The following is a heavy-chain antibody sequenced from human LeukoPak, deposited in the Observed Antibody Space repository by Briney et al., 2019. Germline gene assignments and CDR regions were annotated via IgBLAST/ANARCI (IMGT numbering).Heavy chain of an antibody. J-gene: IGHJ3*02. V-gene: IGHV4-34*01. D-gene: IGHD2-2*01. CDR2: INHSGST. Sequence: SETLSLTCAVYGGSFSGYYWSGIRQPPGKGLEWTGDINHSGSTNYNPSLKSRVTISVDTSKNQFSLKLSSVTAADTAVYYCARGLYCSSTSCYENAFDIWGQGTMVTVSS. CDR1: GGSFSGYY. CDR3: ARGLYCSSTSCYENAFDI.